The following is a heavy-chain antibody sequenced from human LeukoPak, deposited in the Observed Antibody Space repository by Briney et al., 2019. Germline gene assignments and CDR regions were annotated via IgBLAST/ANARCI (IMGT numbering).Heavy chain of an antibody. CDR2: INPNSGGT. V-gene: IGHV1-2*02. CDR3: ARMFISGSYFDY. CDR1: GYTFTGYY. Sequence: GASVKVSCKVSGYTFTGYYMHWVRQAPGQGLEWMGWINPNSGGTNYAQKFQGRVTMTRDTSISTAYMELSRLRSDDTAVYYCARMFISGSYFDYWGQGTLVTVSS. J-gene: IGHJ4*02. D-gene: IGHD1-26*01.